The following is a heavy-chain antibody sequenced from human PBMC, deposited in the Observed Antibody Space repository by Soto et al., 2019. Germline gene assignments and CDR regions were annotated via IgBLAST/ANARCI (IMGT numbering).Heavy chain of an antibody. CDR3: VSRIPSWVFDY. CDR1: GLSVSDNY. CDR2: MYAGGDT. V-gene: IGHV3-53*01. D-gene: IGHD2-21*01. Sequence: PGGSLRLSCGASGLSVSDNYMGWVRQAPGRGLEWVSVMYAGGDTHYADSVKGRCTISRDKSENTLYLQMNSLRDEDTGVYFCVSRIPSWVFDYWGLGTLVTVSS. J-gene: IGHJ4*01.